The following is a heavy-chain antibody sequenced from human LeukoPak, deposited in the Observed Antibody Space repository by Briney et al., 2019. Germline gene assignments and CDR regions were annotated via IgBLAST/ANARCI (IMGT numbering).Heavy chain of an antibody. D-gene: IGHD2-2*01. V-gene: IGHV3-23*01. CDR2: ISGSGGST. CDR3: AKDKAIFDY. CDR1: GFTVSSNY. J-gene: IGHJ4*02. Sequence: GGSLRLSCAASGFTVSSNYMNWVRQAPGKGLEWVSAISGSGGSTYYADSVKGRFTISRDNSKNTLYLQMNSLRAEDTAVYYCAKDKAIFDYWGQGTLVTVSS.